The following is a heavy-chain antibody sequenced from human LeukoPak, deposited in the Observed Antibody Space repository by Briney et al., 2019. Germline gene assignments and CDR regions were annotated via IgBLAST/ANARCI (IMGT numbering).Heavy chain of an antibody. CDR1: GGSVSSGSYY. Sequence: SETLSLTCTVSGGSVSSGSYYWSWIRQPPGKGLEWIGYIYYSGNTNYNPSLKSRVTISVDTSKNQFSLKLSSVTAADTAVYYCARADYSNYGDAFDIWGQGTMVTVSS. D-gene: IGHD4-11*01. CDR2: IYYSGNT. CDR3: ARADYSNYGDAFDI. J-gene: IGHJ3*02. V-gene: IGHV4-61*01.